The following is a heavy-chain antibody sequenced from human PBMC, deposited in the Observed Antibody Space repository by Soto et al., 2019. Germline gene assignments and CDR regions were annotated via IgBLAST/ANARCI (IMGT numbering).Heavy chain of an antibody. V-gene: IGHV1-18*01. Sequence: SAKACSKASGFTFTCYSLSWPYHSPGQGLEWMGWISAYNGNTNYAQKLQGRVTMTTDTSTSTAYMELRSLRSDDTAVYYCARIVGADRRWFDTWGQGTLVTVSS. CDR3: ARIVGADRRWFDT. J-gene: IGHJ5*02. D-gene: IGHD1-26*01. CDR2: ISAYNGNT. CDR1: GFTFTCYS.